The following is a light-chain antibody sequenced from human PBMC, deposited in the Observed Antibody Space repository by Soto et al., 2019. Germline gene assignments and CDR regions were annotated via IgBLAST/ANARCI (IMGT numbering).Light chain of an antibody. V-gene: IGLV1-40*01. CDR2: GNS. J-gene: IGLJ2*01. CDR3: SSWDDSLNVVV. CDR1: SSSIGAGYD. Sequence: QSVLTQPPSVSGAPGQRVTISCTGSSSSIGAGYDVHWYQQRPGTAPKLLIFGNSNRPSGVPDRFSGSKSGTSASLTITGLQAEDEGDYYCSSWDDSLNVVVFGGGTKLTVL.